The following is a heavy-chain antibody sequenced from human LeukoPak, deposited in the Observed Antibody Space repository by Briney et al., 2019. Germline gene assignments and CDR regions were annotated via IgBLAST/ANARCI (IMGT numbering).Heavy chain of an antibody. V-gene: IGHV4-39*07. CDR3: ARDQSITMVRGVIRPFDI. CDR2: IYYRGST. J-gene: IGHJ3*02. Sequence: SETLSLTCTVSGYSISTSSYYWGWIRQPPGKGLEWIGTIYYRGSTYYNPTLKSRVTISIDTSKNQFSLKLSSVTAADTAMYYCARDQSITMVRGVIRPFDIWGQGTMVTVSS. CDR1: GYSISTSSYY. D-gene: IGHD3-10*01.